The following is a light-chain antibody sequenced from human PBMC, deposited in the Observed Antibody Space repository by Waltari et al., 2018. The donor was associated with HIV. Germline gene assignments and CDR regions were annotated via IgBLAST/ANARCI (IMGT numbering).Light chain of an antibody. J-gene: IGKJ5*01. CDR2: WAS. CDR3: QQYYNALPIT. V-gene: IGKV4-1*01. CDR1: QSVLYTSNNKNY. Sequence: IVMNQSPDFLAGSVGGRGTIKLKFSQSVLYTSNNKNYLAWYQVKPGQPPQLLIYWASTRASGVPDRFSGSGSGTNYTLTISSLQAADVAIYYCQQYYNALPITFGQGTRLEI.